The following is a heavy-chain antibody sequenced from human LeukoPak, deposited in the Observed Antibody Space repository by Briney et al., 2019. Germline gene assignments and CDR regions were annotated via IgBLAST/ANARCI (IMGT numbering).Heavy chain of an antibody. Sequence: SVKVSCKASGGTFSSYAISWVRQAPGQGLEWMGGIIPIFGTANYAQKFQGRVTITADEPTSTAYMELSSLRSEDTAVYYCARHTMVRGVIPTEFDYWGQGTLVTVSS. CDR1: GGTFSSYA. CDR2: IIPIFGTA. D-gene: IGHD3-10*01. J-gene: IGHJ4*02. V-gene: IGHV1-69*13. CDR3: ARHTMVRGVIPTEFDY.